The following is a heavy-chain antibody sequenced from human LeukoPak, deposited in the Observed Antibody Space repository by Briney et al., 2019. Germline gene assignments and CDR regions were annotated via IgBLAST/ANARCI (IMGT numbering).Heavy chain of an antibody. CDR3: ATFEVPAAKFDY. D-gene: IGHD2-2*01. CDR2: ISGSGGST. V-gene: IGHV3-23*01. Sequence: GGFLRLSCAASGFTFSSYAMSWVRQAPGKGLEWVSAISGSGGSTYYADSVKGRFTISRDNSKSTLYLQMNSLRAEDTAVYYCATFEVPAAKFDYWGQGTLVTVSS. CDR1: GFTFSSYA. J-gene: IGHJ4*02.